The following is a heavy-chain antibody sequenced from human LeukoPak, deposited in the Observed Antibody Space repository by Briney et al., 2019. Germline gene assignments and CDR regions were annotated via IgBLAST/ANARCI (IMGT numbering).Heavy chain of an antibody. CDR3: TTAPHYYDRSGYH. D-gene: IGHD3-22*01. Sequence: GGSLRLSCVASGFTFSNVWMSWVRQAPGKGLEWVGRIKSKTDAGTTDYAAPGKGRFTVSRDDAQNTVYLQMNSLKTEDTAVYYCTTAPHYYDRSGYHWSQGTLVIVSS. J-gene: IGHJ4*02. V-gene: IGHV3-15*01. CDR2: IKSKTDAGTT. CDR1: GFTFSNVW.